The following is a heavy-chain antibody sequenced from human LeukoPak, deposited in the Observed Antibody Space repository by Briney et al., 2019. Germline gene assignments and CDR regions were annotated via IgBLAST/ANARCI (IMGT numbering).Heavy chain of an antibody. CDR1: GGSLSGYY. CDR2: ISYSGST. V-gene: IGHV4-59*12. J-gene: IGHJ5*02. D-gene: IGHD6-13*01. CDR3: ARNLLGIAVAGS. Sequence: SETLSLTCTVSGGSLSGYYWGWIRQPPGKGLEWIGYISYSGSTYYNPSLKSRVTMSVDTSKNQFSLKLSSVTAVDTAVYYCARNLLGIAVAGSWGQGILVTVSS.